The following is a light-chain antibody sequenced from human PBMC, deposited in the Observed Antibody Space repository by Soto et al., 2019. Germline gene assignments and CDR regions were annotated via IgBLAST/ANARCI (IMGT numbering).Light chain of an antibody. CDR2: GAS. J-gene: IGKJ5*01. CDR3: RQYASSSIA. V-gene: IGKV3-20*01. CDR1: QRVSSSY. Sequence: IVVKHSPGALSLARREIGTLSWRASQRVSSSYLAWYQQKPGQAPRLLIYGASSRATGIPDRFGGSGSGPDFTLAIGRLEPEDSAVYSWRQYASSSIAFGEGTRLEIK.